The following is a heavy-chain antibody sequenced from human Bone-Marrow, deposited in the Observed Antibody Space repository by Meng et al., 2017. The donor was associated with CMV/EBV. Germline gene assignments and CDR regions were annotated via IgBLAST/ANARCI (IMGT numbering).Heavy chain of an antibody. D-gene: IGHD5-12*01. CDR1: GGSISSYY. Sequence: SETLSLTCTVTGGSISSYYWGWIRQPPGKGLEWIGYTYYSGSTNYNPSLKSRVTISVHTSKIQFSLKLSSVTAADTAVYYWARGSGYRSYYFVYCGQGTLVTVSS. J-gene: IGHJ4*02. CDR2: TYYSGST. CDR3: ARGSGYRSYYFVY. V-gene: IGHV4-59*01.